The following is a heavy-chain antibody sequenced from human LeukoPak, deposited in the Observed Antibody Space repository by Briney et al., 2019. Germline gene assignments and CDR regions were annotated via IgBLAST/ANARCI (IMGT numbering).Heavy chain of an antibody. CDR2: IGFDGSNK. Sequence: GGSLRLSCAASGLTFSSHGMLWVRQAPGKGLEWVSLIGFDGSNKYYADSVKGRFTISRDNSKNTLNLQMNSLRAEDTAVYYCARMRGSAFDIWGQGTMVTVSS. CDR1: GLTFSSHG. V-gene: IGHV3-33*01. J-gene: IGHJ3*02. CDR3: ARMRGSAFDI.